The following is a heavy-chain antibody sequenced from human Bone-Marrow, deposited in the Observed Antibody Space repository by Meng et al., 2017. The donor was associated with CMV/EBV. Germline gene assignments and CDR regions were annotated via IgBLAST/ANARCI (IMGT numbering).Heavy chain of an antibody. CDR2: IRSKANSYAT. J-gene: IGHJ6*02. V-gene: IGHV3-73*01. CDR3: NLRFLDGYYYGMDV. Sequence: GESLKISCAASGFTFSSYWMSWVRQASGKGLEWVGRIRSKANSYATAYAASVKGRSTISRDDSKNTAYLQMNSLKTEDTAVYYCNLRFLDGYYYGMDVWGQGTTVTVSS. D-gene: IGHD3-3*01. CDR1: GFTFSSYW.